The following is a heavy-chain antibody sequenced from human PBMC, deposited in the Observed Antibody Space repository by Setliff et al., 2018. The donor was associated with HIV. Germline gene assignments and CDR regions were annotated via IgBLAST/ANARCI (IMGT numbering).Heavy chain of an antibody. V-gene: IGHV3-48*04. J-gene: IGHJ6*03. CDR1: GFTFGSYG. CDR2: ISSSGETI. CDR3: AGYVDWYYMDV. Sequence: PGGSLRLSCTTSGFTFGSYGMNWVRQAPGKGLEWISHISSSGETIYYADSVKGRFTISRDNARNSLYLQMTSLRAEDTAVYYCAGYVDWYYMDVWGKGTTVTVSS. D-gene: IGHD5-12*01.